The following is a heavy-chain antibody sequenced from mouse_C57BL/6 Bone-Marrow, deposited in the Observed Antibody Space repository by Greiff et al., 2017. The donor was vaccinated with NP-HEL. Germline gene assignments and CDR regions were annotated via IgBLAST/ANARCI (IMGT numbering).Heavy chain of an antibody. CDR2: INPNNGGT. D-gene: IGHD1-1*01. J-gene: IGHJ1*03. Sequence: EVQLQQSGPELVKPGASVKMSCKASGYTFTDYNMHWVKQSHGKSLEWIGYINPNNGGTSYNQKFKGKATLTVNKSSSTAYMGLRSLTSEDSAVYYCARRLYYYGSSFFWYFDVWGTGTTVTVSS. CDR1: GYTFTDYN. V-gene: IGHV1-22*01. CDR3: ARRLYYYGSSFFWYFDV.